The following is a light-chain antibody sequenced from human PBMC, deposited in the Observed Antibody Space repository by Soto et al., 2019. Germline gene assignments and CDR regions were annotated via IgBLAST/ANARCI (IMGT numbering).Light chain of an antibody. J-gene: IGKJ2*01. CDR2: TTS. Sequence: DIQMAQSPSSLSASVGDRVTITCRASQSISGYLNWYRQKAGEAPKLLIYTTSSLQSGVPSRFGGSGSGTDFTLTISSLQPEDFASYYCQQSYSTPHTFGQGTNLEIK. CDR1: QSISGY. CDR3: QQSYSTPHT. V-gene: IGKV1-39*01.